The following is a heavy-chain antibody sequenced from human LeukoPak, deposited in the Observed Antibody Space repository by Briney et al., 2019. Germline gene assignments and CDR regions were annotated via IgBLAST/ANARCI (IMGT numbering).Heavy chain of an antibody. D-gene: IGHD6-19*01. V-gene: IGHV4-30-4*08. CDR3: ARGETSGWSGGTLFDY. CDR1: GGSFSDYY. Sequence: PSETLSLTCAVYGGSFSDYYWSWIRQPPGKGLEWIGYIYYSGSTYYNPSLKSRVTISVDTSKNQFSLKLSSVTAADTAVYYCARGETSGWSGGTLFDYWGQGTLVTVSS. J-gene: IGHJ4*02. CDR2: IYYSGST.